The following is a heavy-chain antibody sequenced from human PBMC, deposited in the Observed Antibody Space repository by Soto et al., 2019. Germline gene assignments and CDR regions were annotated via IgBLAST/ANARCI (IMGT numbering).Heavy chain of an antibody. D-gene: IGHD6-19*01. CDR3: AAAEGGPMAGAY. V-gene: IGHV1-58*01. CDR1: GFTFTSSA. J-gene: IGHJ4*02. Sequence: GXSVKVWCGASGFTFTSSAVQWVRQARGQRLEWIGWIVVGSGNTNYAQKFQERVTITRDMSTSTAYMELSSLRSEDTAVYYCAAAEGGPMAGAYWGQGTLVTVYS. CDR2: IVVGSGNT.